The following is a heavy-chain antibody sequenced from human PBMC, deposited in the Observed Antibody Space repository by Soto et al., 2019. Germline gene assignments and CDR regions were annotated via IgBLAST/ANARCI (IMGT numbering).Heavy chain of an antibody. Sequence: WVRQAPGQGLEWMGWINPNSGGTNYAQKFQGWVTMTRDTSISTAYMELSRLRSDDTAVYYCARSTGTTPHAFDIWGQGTMVTVSS. CDR2: INPNSGGT. CDR3: ARSTGTTPHAFDI. D-gene: IGHD1-7*01. J-gene: IGHJ3*02. V-gene: IGHV1-2*04.